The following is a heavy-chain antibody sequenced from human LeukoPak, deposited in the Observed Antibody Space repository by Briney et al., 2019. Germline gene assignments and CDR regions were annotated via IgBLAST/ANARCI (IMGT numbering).Heavy chain of an antibody. Sequence: PSETLSLTCAVYGGSFSGYYRSWIRQPPGKGLEWIGEINHSGTTNYNPSLKSRVTISVDTSKNQFSLRLSSVTAADTAVYYCARARGAEAIDYWGQGTLVTVSS. CDR2: INHSGTT. CDR3: ARARGAEAIDY. J-gene: IGHJ4*02. CDR1: GGSFSGYY. V-gene: IGHV4-34*01. D-gene: IGHD6-25*01.